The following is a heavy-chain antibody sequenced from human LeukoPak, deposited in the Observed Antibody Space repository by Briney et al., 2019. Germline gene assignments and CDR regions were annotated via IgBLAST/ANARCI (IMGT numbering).Heavy chain of an antibody. D-gene: IGHD5-24*01. CDR3: ARGSVEMATISDY. J-gene: IGHJ4*02. V-gene: IGHV1-8*01. CDR1: GYTFASYD. CDR2: MNPNSGNT. Sequence: ASVKVSCKASGYTFASYDIDWVRQATGQGLEWMGWMNPNSGNTGYARKFQGRVTMTRNTSISTAYMELSSLRSEDTAVYYCARGSVEMATISDYWGQGTLVTVSS.